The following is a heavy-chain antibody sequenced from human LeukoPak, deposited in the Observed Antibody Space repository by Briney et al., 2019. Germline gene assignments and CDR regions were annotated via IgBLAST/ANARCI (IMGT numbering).Heavy chain of an antibody. V-gene: IGHV1-2*02. Sequence: ASVKVSCKASGYTFTGYYMHWVRQAPGQGLEWMGWINPNSGGTNYAQKFQGRVTMTRDTSISTAYMELSRLRSDDTAVYYCARYPGTTSYPFDYRGQGTLVTVSS. CDR2: INPNSGGT. D-gene: IGHD1-1*01. J-gene: IGHJ4*02. CDR1: GYTFTGYY. CDR3: ARYPGTTSYPFDY.